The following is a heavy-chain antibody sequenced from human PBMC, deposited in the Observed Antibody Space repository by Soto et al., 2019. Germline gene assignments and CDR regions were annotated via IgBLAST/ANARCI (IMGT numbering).Heavy chain of an antibody. CDR1: GFTVSSNY. V-gene: IGHV3-53*01. CDR3: AREGYYDSSGYYPYAFDI. CDR2: IYSGGST. J-gene: IGHJ3*02. D-gene: IGHD3-22*01. Sequence: LSLTCAASGFTVSSNYMSWVRQAPGKGLEWVSVIYSGGSTYYADSVKGRFTISRDNSKNTLYLQMNSLRAEDTAVYYCAREGYYDSSGYYPYAFDIWGQGTMVTVSS.